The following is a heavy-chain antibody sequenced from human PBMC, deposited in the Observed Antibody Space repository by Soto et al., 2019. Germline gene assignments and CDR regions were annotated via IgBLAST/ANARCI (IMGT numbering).Heavy chain of an antibody. Sequence: TVGSLRLSCAASGFPFSSTDMTWVRQAPGKGLDWVSTIDGSGGTTYYADSVKGRFTISRDNSMNTVYLQMNSLRADDTALYYCAKNSGWFNTWGQGALVTVSS. J-gene: IGHJ5*02. CDR3: AKNSGWFNT. CDR2: IDGSGGTT. D-gene: IGHD3-10*01. CDR1: GFPFSSTD. V-gene: IGHV3-23*01.